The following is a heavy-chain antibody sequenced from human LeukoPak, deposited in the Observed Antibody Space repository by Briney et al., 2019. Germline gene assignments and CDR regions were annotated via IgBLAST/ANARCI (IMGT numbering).Heavy chain of an antibody. V-gene: IGHV3-7*01. CDR3: ARGADTGYSSDS. CDR1: GFTFSNYW. D-gene: IGHD6-19*01. Sequence: PGGSLRLSCAASGFTFSNYWMSWVRQAPGKGLEWVANIKQDRSEKYYVDSVKGRFTISRDNAKNTLYLQMNSLRAEDTAVYYCARGADTGYSSDSWGQGTLVTVSS. J-gene: IGHJ5*02. CDR2: IKQDRSEK.